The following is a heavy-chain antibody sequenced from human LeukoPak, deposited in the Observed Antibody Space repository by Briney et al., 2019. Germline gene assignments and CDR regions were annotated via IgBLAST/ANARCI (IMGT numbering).Heavy chain of an antibody. Sequence: ASVKVSCKASGYTFTSYGISWVRQARGQGLEWMGWISVYNGNTNYAQKLQGRVTMTTDTSTSTAYMELRSLRSDDTAVYYCARDPYSGSPYYFDYWGQGTLVTVSS. J-gene: IGHJ4*02. CDR3: ARDPYSGSPYYFDY. V-gene: IGHV1-18*01. CDR2: ISVYNGNT. D-gene: IGHD1-26*01. CDR1: GYTFTSYG.